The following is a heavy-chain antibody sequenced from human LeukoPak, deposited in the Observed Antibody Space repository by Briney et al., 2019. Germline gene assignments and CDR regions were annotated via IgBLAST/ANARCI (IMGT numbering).Heavy chain of an antibody. V-gene: IGHV4-34*01. Sequence: SETLSLTCAVYGGSFSGYYWSWIRQPPGKGLEWIGEINHSGSTNYNPSLKSRVTISVDTSKNQFSLQLNSVTPEDTAVYYCVRTDGDYVDYGDYYYMDVWGKGTTVTVSS. CDR1: GGSFSGYY. CDR2: INHSGST. CDR3: VRTDGDYVDYGDYYYMDV. J-gene: IGHJ6*03. D-gene: IGHD4-17*01.